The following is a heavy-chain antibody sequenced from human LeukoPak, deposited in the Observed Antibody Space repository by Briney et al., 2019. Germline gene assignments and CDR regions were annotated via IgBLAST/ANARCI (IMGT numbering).Heavy chain of an antibody. CDR2: ISSSGSTI. CDR1: GFTFSSYE. D-gene: IGHD3-9*01. Sequence: PGGSLRLSCAASGFTFSSYEMNWVRQAPGKGLEWVSYISSSGSTIYYADSVKGRFTISRDNAKNSLYLQMNSLRAEDTAVYYCARTTREWYYDILTGYYGSYWGQGTLVTVSS. CDR3: ARTTREWYYDILTGYYGSY. V-gene: IGHV3-48*03. J-gene: IGHJ4*02.